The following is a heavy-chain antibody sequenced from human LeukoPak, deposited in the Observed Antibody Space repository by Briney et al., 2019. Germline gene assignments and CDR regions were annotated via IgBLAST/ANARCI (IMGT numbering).Heavy chain of an antibody. CDR3: VRLLSATGNFDF. CDR2: IDYSGDT. J-gene: IGHJ4*02. CDR1: GGSVSSSGYY. Sequence: SETLSLTCTVSGGSVSSSGYYWGWIRQPPGKGLEWIENIDYSGDTYYNPSFKSRVTISVDTSKNQFSLNLRSVTAADTAVYYCVRLLSATGNFDFWGQGALVTVSS. D-gene: IGHD1-1*01. V-gene: IGHV4-39*07.